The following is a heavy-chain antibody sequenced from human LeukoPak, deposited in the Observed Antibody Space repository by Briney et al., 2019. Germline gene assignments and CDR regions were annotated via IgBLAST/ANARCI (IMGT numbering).Heavy chain of an antibody. Sequence: ASVKVSCKASRYTFTSYDINRVREAAGQGLEWMGWMNPNTGRTGFAQRFQGRLSMTRDTSISTAYMELSSLRSDDTAVYYCARLSQTPDYYSNGGYYFLGYWGQGTPVTVSS. CDR1: RYTFTSYD. CDR2: MNPNTGRT. J-gene: IGHJ4*02. D-gene: IGHD3-22*01. V-gene: IGHV1-8*01. CDR3: ARLSQTPDYYSNGGYYFLGY.